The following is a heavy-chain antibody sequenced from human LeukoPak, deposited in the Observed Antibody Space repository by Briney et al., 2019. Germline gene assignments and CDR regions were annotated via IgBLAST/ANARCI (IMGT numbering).Heavy chain of an antibody. V-gene: IGHV3-21*01. CDR1: GFTFSSYS. J-gene: IGHJ6*03. Sequence: GGSLRLSCPASGFTFSSYSMNGVRQAPGKGREWVSSISSSSSYIYYADSAKGRFTISRDNAKNSLYLQMNSLRAEDTAVYYCARDLPISVFGVVTAGYMDVWGKGTTVAVSS. CDR3: ARDLPISVFGVVTAGYMDV. D-gene: IGHD3-3*01. CDR2: ISSSSSYI.